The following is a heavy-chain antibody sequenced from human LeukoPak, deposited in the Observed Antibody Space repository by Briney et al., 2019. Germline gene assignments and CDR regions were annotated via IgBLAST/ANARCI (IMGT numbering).Heavy chain of an antibody. CDR2: MNPDSGNT. J-gene: IGHJ4*02. Sequence: ASVKVSCKASQYSSTGYDISWGPQATGQGLEWMGWMNPDSGNTGYAQKFQGRVTMTRNTSISTAYMELSSLLSEHTAVYYCARAGYDILTGYYQFDYWGQGTLVTVSS. D-gene: IGHD3-9*01. CDR1: QYSSTGYD. CDR3: ARAGYDILTGYYQFDY. V-gene: IGHV1-8*01.